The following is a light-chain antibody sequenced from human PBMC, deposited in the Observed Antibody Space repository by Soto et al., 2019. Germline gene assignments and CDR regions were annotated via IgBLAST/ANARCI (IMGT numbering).Light chain of an antibody. Sequence: DIVLTQSPDSLAVSLGERATINCKSSQIVLDRTSNENADAWYQHKPGRPPTLLISWASRRESGVPSRFRGSGSETDFRLAIDSVQTEDVAVYYCQQFYTTSYTFGQGTRVEIK. CDR2: WAS. CDR1: QIVLDRTSNENA. V-gene: IGKV4-1*01. J-gene: IGKJ2*01. CDR3: QQFYTTSYT.